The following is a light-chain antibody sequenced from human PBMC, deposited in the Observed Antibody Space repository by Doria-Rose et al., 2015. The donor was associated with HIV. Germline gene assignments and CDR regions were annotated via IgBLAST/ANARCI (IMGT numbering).Light chain of an antibody. CDR3: HQYGTSWT. J-gene: IGKJ1*01. CDR1: QRFSSTY. CDR2: DGS. Sequence: LNQSTDTLSLSPRERATLPCLASQRFSSTYLAWYQQKPGQAPSLLINDGSTRATGIPDRFSARGSVTDFTLTINRLESEDVALYYCHQYGTSWTFGQGTKVEI. V-gene: IGKV3-20*01.